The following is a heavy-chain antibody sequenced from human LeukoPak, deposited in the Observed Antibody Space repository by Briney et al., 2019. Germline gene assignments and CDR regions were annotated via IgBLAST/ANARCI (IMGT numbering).Heavy chain of an antibody. J-gene: IGHJ3*02. D-gene: IGHD1-26*01. Sequence: PGGSLRLSCAASGFTVSSNYMSWVRQAPGKGLEWVSVIYSGGSTYYADSVKGRFTISRDNSKNTLYLQMNSLRAEDTAVYYCAKNRRSGSYYDAFDIWGQGTMVTVSS. CDR1: GFTVSSNY. V-gene: IGHV3-53*01. CDR2: IYSGGST. CDR3: AKNRRSGSYYDAFDI.